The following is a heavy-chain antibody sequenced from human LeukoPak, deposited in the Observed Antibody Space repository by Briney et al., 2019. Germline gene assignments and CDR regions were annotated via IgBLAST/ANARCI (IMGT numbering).Heavy chain of an antibody. CDR1: GYTFTGYY. V-gene: IGHV1-2*02. D-gene: IGHD5-12*01. CDR2: INPNSGGT. J-gene: IGHJ4*02. CDR3: ARDLSRGYDFFDY. Sequence: ASVKVSCKASGYTFTGYYMHWVRQAPGQGLEWMGWINPNSGGTNYAQKFQGRVTMTRDTSISTAYMELSRLRSEDTAVYYCARDLSRGYDFFDYWGQGTLATVSS.